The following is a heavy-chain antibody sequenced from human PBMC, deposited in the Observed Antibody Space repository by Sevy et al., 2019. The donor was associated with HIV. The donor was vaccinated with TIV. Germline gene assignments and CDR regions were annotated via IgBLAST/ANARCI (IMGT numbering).Heavy chain of an antibody. D-gene: IGHD3-10*01. J-gene: IGHJ3*02. V-gene: IGHV3-30*02. CDR1: GFIFNQFG. CDR2: TRYDGTTK. CDR3: VKGLGMVQGALLSEDI. Sequence: GGSLRLSCTAYGFIFNQFGFQWVRQAPGKGPEWVAFTRYDGTTKYYADSVKGRFTISRENSKNTLYLQMNNLNPEDTALYHCVKGLGMVQGALLSEDIWGQGTMVTVSS.